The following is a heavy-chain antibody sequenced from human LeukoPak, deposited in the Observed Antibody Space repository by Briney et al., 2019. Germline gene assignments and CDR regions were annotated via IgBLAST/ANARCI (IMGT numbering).Heavy chain of an antibody. V-gene: IGHV3-23*01. CDR3: TKDHIGYNQPIDY. CDR1: GFTFSSCA. D-gene: IGHD5-24*01. Sequence: GASLTLSCAASGFTFSSCAMNWVRQAPGKGLEWVSTVSGGGGSTYYANSVKGRFTISRDNSKNTVHLHMSSLRAEDTAIYFCTKDHIGYNQPIDYWGQRTLVTVSS. J-gene: IGHJ4*02. CDR2: VSGGGGST.